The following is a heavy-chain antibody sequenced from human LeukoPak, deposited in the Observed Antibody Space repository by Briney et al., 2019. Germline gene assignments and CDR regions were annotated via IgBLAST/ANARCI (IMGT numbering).Heavy chain of an antibody. CDR3: ARDNVMITFGGVIAPYYFDY. J-gene: IGHJ4*02. CDR1: GFTFSSYS. D-gene: IGHD3-16*02. Sequence: GGSLRLSCAASGFTFSSYSMNWVRQAPGKGLEWASSISSSSSYIYYADSVKGRFTISRDNAKNSLYLQMNSLRAEDTAVYYCARDNVMITFGGVIAPYYFDYWGQGTLVTVPS. CDR2: ISSSSSYI. V-gene: IGHV3-21*01.